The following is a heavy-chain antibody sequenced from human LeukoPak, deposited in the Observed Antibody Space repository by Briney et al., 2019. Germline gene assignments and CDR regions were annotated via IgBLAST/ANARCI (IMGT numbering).Heavy chain of an antibody. V-gene: IGHV1-8*01. CDR2: MNPNSGNT. J-gene: IGHJ6*03. D-gene: IGHD6-6*01. CDR3: AREGLRSIAARRGTRDYMDV. Sequence: GASVKVSCKASGYTFTSSDINWVRQATGQGLEWMGWMNPNSGNTGYAQKFQGRVTMTRNTSISTVYMELSSLRSEDTAVYYCAREGLRSIAARRGTRDYMDVWGKGTTVIVSS. CDR1: GYTFTSSD.